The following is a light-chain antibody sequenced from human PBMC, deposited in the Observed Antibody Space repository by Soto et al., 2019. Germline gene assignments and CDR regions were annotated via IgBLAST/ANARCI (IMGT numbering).Light chain of an antibody. CDR1: QGVSSCY. J-gene: IGKJ3*01. CDR2: GAS. Sequence: EIVLTQPPGTLSLAPGEGPTLSCRASQGVSSCYLAWYQHNPGHAPRLLIYGASSRASGIPDRFSGSGSATDFTLTINRLEHEYFAVYYCQQYGASVTFGPGTKVDIK. V-gene: IGKV3-20*01. CDR3: QQYGASVT.